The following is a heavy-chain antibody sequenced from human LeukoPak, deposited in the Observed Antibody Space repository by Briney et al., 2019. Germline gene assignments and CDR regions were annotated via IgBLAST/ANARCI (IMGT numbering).Heavy chain of an antibody. CDR1: GGSVSSGNYY. CDR3: AGMIGYFDF. CDR2: MYTSGST. D-gene: IGHD3-16*01. Sequence: PSETLSLTCTVSGGSVSSGNYYWSWIRQPAGKRLELIGRMYTSGSTHYNPSLKSRVTISRDTSTNQFSLKLTSVTAADTAVHYCAGMIGYFDFWGQGTLVTVSS. J-gene: IGHJ4*02. V-gene: IGHV4-61*02.